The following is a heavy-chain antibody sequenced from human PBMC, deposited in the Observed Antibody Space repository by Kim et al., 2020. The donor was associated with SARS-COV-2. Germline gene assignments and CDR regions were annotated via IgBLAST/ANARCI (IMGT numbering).Heavy chain of an antibody. CDR2: IYHSGST. CDR3: ARTKGGSLFFYYAMDV. V-gene: IGHV4-4*02. D-gene: IGHD2-15*01. J-gene: IGHJ6*02. Sequence: SETLSLTCAVSGGSISTSNWWSWVRQTPGKGLESIGEIYHSGSTNYNPSLKSRVTISVDMSKNQFSLNLNSVTAADTAVYYCARTKGGSLFFYYAMDVCGHGTTVTGS. CDR1: GGSISTSNW.